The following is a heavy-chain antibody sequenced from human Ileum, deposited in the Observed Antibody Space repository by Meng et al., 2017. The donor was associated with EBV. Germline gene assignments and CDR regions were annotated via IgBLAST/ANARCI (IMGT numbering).Heavy chain of an antibody. V-gene: IGHV3-11*01. Sequence: DLGKPGGSLILSCAASGLTFSDSSMPWIRQAPGKGLEWIAFISSSSNIIYYTDSVKGRFTVSRDNAKNSLFLQMNSLRAEDTAVYFCARGRSWFDPWGQGTLVTVSS. CDR3: ARGRSWFDP. J-gene: IGHJ5*02. CDR1: GLTFSDSS. CDR2: ISSSSNII.